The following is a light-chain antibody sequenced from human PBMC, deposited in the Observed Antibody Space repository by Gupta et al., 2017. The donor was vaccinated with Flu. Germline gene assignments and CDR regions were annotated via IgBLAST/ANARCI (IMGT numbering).Light chain of an antibody. CDR3: QQLDSYPVT. CDR2: DAS. V-gene: IGKV1-9*01. J-gene: IGKJ1*01. Sequence: DIQLTQSQSFLSASVGDRVTITCRASQGIRTYVAWCQQKPGKAPELLIYDASTLQSGVSSRFSGSGYGTEFTLTISSLQPEDFATYYCQQLDSYPVTFGQGTKVEIK. CDR1: QGIRTY.